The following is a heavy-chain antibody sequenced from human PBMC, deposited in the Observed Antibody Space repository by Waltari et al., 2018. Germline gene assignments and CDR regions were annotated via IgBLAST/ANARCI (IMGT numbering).Heavy chain of an antibody. D-gene: IGHD2-15*01. CDR3: ARTGGYCSGGSCYSDAFDI. V-gene: IGHV4-59*01. CDR1: GGSISSYY. CDR2: IYYSGST. J-gene: IGHJ3*02. Sequence: QVQLQESGPGLVKPSETLSLTCTVSGGSISSYYWSWIRQPPGQGLEWIGYIYYSGSTNYNPSLKSRVTISVDTSKNQFSLKLSSVTAADTAVYYCARTGGYCSGGSCYSDAFDIWGQGTMVTVSS.